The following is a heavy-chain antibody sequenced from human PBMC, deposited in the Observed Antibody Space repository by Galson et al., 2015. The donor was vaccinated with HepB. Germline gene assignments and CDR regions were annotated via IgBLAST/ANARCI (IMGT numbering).Heavy chain of an antibody. D-gene: IGHD7-27*01. CDR1: GFSLSTSGVA. V-gene: IGHV2-5*01. J-gene: IGHJ4*02. CDR2: IYWNDDK. Sequence: PALVKPTQTLTLTCTFSGFSLSTSGVAVGWIRRPPGKALEWLALIYWNDDKRYSPSLKSRVTITKYTSKNQVVLTLTNMDPMDTGTYYCARSRKLGMNFDYWGQGTLVTVSS. CDR3: ARSRKLGMNFDY.